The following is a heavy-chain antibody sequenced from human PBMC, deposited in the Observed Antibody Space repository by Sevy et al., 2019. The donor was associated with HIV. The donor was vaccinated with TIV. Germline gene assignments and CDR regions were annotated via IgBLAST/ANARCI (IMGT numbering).Heavy chain of an antibody. CDR3: ASTLTVAGIATGAFDI. CDR2: IYPGDSDT. V-gene: IGHV5-51*01. Sequence: GESLKISCKGSGYSVTSYWIGWVRQMPGKGLEWMGIIYPGDSDTTYSPSFQGQVTISADKSISTAYLQWSSLKASDTAMYYCASTLTVAGIATGAFDIWGQGTMVTVSS. D-gene: IGHD6-25*01. CDR1: GYSVTSYW. J-gene: IGHJ3*02.